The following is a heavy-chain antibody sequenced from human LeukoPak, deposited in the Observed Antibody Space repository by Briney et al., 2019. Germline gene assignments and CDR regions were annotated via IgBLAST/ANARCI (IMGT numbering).Heavy chain of an antibody. CDR2: IYYSGST. Sequence: PSETLSLTCTVSGGSISSYYWSWIQQPPGKGLEWIGYIYYSGSTNYNPSLKSRVTISVDTSKNQFSLKLSSVTAADTAVYYCARAALVTMLDVWGQGTTVTVSS. CDR1: GGSISSYY. V-gene: IGHV4-59*01. J-gene: IGHJ6*02. CDR3: ARAALVTMLDV. D-gene: IGHD2-21*02.